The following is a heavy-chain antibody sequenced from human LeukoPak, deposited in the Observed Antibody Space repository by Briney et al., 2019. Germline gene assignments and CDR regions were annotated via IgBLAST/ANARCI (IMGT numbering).Heavy chain of an antibody. CDR1: VYTFTGYY. J-gene: IGHJ5*02. D-gene: IGHD4-17*01. CDR3: ARSNPTVTTINWFDP. CDR2: INPNSGGT. V-gene: IGHV1-2*02. Sequence: ASVNVSCKASVYTFTGYYMHWVGQAPGQALEWMGWINPNSGGTNYAQKFQGRVTMTRDTSISTAYMELSRLRSDDTAVYYCARSNPTVTTINWFDPWGQGTLVTVSS.